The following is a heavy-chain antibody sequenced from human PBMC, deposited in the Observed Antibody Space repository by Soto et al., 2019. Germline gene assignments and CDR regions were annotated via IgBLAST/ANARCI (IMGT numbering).Heavy chain of an antibody. D-gene: IGHD3-3*01. CDR3: ARQGYRDFWSGYYIGFDS. J-gene: IGHJ4*02. CDR1: GGSISSSSYY. V-gene: IGHV4-39*01. CDR2: INYSGGT. Sequence: QLQLQESGPGLVKPSETLSLTCTVSGGSISSSSYYSGWIRQPPGKGLEWIGSINYSGGTYNDPSLKSRVTISVDTSKNQFSLKLGSVTAADTAVYYCARQGYRDFWSGYYIGFDSWGQRTLVTVSS.